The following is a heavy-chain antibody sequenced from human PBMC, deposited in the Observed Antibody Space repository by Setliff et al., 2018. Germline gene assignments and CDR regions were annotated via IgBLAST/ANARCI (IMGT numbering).Heavy chain of an antibody. CDR1: VDSISSSTYY. CDR3: ARHKTGAVGTGEHFQH. CDR2: VYYSGTT. Sequence: SETLSLTCTVSVDSISSSTYYWGWIRQPSGKGLEWIGSVYYSGTTKYNPSLGSRVTISVDASKNQFSLKLSSVTAADTAVYYCARHKTGAVGTGEHFQHWGQGTLVTVSS. J-gene: IGHJ1*01. D-gene: IGHD6-19*01. V-gene: IGHV4-39*01.